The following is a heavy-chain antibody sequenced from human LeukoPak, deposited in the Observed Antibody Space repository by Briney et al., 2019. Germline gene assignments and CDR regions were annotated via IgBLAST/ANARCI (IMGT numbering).Heavy chain of an antibody. Sequence: PSETLSLTCAVYGGSFSGYYWSWIRQPPGKGLEWIGEINHSGSTNHNPSLKSRVTISVDTSKNQFSLKLSSVTAADTAVYYCASYVWGSYRPFDYWGQGTLVTVSS. CDR1: GGSFSGYY. J-gene: IGHJ4*02. CDR3: ASYVWGSYRPFDY. CDR2: INHSGST. D-gene: IGHD3-16*02. V-gene: IGHV4-34*01.